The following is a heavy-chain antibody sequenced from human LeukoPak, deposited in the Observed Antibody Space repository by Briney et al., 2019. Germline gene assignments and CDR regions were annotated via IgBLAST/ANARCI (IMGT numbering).Heavy chain of an antibody. D-gene: IGHD6-19*01. CDR3: ARVLPYSSGWGVDY. CDR1: GGSIRSYY. Sequence: SETLSPTCTVSGGSIRSYYWSWIRQPPGKGLEWIGYIYYTGSTNYNPSLKGRVTISVDTSKNQFSLNLISVTAADTAVYYCARVLPYSSGWGVDYWGQGALVTVSS. J-gene: IGHJ4*02. V-gene: IGHV4-59*01. CDR2: IYYTGST.